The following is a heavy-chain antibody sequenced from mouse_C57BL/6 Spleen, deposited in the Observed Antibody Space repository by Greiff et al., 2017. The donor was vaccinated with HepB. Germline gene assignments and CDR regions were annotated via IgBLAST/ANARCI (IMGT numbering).Heavy chain of an antibody. V-gene: IGHV1-81*01. CDR2: IYPRSGNT. CDR3: ASSYYYGSSYWYFDV. D-gene: IGHD1-1*01. J-gene: IGHJ1*03. CDR1: GYTFTSYG. Sequence: VQGVESGAELARPGASVKLSCKASGYTFTSYGISWVKQRTGQGLEWIGEIYPRSGNTYYNEKFKGKATLTADKSSSTAYMELRSLTSEDSAVYFCASSYYYGSSYWYFDVWGTGTTVTVSS.